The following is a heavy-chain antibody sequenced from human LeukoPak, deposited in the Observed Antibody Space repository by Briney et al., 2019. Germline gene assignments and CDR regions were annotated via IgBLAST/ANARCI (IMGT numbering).Heavy chain of an antibody. J-gene: IGHJ6*01. V-gene: IGHV5-51*01. CDR3: ARHMGSYYYGMDV. CDR1: GYRFTMYW. Sequence: EESLKISCKGLGYRFTMYWIGWVRQMPGKGLEWMAIIYPGDSDTRYSPSFQGQVTISADKSTSTAYLQWNSLKASDTAMYYCARHMGSYYYGMDVWGPGTTVTVSS. D-gene: IGHD3-10*01. CDR2: IYPGDSDT.